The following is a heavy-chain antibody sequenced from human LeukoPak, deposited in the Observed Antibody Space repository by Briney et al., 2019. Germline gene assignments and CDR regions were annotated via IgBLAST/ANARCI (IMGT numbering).Heavy chain of an antibody. J-gene: IGHJ4*02. Sequence: ASXXVXCXAXXGTFSSYAISWVRQAPGQGLEWMGGIIPIFGTANYAQKFQGRVTITADESTSTAYMELSSLRSEDTAVYYCAREKDSGSYSDYWGQGTLVTVSS. CDR3: AREKDSGSYSDY. D-gene: IGHD1-26*01. CDR1: XGTFSSYA. V-gene: IGHV1-69*13. CDR2: IIPIFGTA.